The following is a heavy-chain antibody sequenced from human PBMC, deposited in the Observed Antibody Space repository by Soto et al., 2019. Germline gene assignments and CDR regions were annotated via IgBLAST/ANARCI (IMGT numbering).Heavy chain of an antibody. CDR1: GGSISSYY. J-gene: IGHJ6*02. Sequence: QVQLQESGPGLVKPSETLSLTCTVSGGSISSYYWSWIRQPPGKGLEWIGYIYYSGSTNYNPSLKRRVTISVDTSKNQFSLKLSSVTAADTAVYYCARDRVDTSLGMDVWGQGTTVTVSS. CDR2: IYYSGST. CDR3: ARDRVDTSLGMDV. D-gene: IGHD5-18*01. V-gene: IGHV4-59*01.